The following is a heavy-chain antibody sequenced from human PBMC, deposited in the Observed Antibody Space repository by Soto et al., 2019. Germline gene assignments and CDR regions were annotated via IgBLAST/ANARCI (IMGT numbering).Heavy chain of an antibody. CDR3: ARELGSSWSPYYYYGMDV. J-gene: IGHJ6*02. Sequence: EASVKVSCKASGYTFTGYYMHWVRQAPGQGLEWMGWINPNSGGTNYAQKFQGWVTMTRDTSISTAYMELSRLRSDDTAVYYCARELGSSWSPYYYYGMDVWGQGTTVTVSS. D-gene: IGHD6-13*01. V-gene: IGHV1-2*04. CDR2: INPNSGGT. CDR1: GYTFTGYY.